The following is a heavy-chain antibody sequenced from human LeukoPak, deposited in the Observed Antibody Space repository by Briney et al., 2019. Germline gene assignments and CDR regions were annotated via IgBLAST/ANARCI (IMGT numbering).Heavy chain of an antibody. V-gene: IGHV3-21*01. CDR2: ITTSSSYI. CDR3: ATGGVHYYDSSADY. CDR1: GGSISSSS. Sequence: ETLSLTCTVSGGSISSSSYYWGWIRQAPGKGLEWVSSITTSSSYIYYADSVKGRFTISRDNAKNSLYLQMDSLRGEDTAVYYCATGGVHYYDSSADYWGQGTLVTVSS. D-gene: IGHD3-22*01. J-gene: IGHJ4*02.